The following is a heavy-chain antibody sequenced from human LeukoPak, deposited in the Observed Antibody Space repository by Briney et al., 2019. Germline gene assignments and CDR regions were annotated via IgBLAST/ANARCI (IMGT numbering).Heavy chain of an antibody. J-gene: IGHJ6*03. Sequence: SETLSLTCAVYGGSFSGYYWSWIRQPPGKGLEWIGEINHSGSTNYNPSLKSRVTISVDTSKNQFSLKLSSVTAADTAVYYCARGVVVVPAALVRYYYYMDVWGKGTTVTVSS. CDR3: ARGVVVVPAALVRYYYYMDV. CDR2: INHSGST. CDR1: GGSFSGYY. D-gene: IGHD2-2*01. V-gene: IGHV4-34*01.